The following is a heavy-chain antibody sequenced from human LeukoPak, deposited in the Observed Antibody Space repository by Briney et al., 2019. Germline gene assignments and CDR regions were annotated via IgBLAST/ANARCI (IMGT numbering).Heavy chain of an antibody. J-gene: IGHJ4*02. Sequence: GGSLRLSCAASGFTFSRYSMNWVRQAPGRGLEWVSYISSVSSTIYYAGSVKGRFTISRDNAQNSLYLQMSSLRAEDTAVYYCAMVRGVIFDNWGQGTLVTVSS. V-gene: IGHV3-48*04. D-gene: IGHD3-10*01. CDR3: AMVRGVIFDN. CDR2: ISSVSSTI. CDR1: GFTFSRYS.